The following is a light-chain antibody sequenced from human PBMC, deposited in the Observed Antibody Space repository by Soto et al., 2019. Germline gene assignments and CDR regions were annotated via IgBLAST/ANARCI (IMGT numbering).Light chain of an antibody. J-gene: IGKJ4*02. CDR2: GAS. Sequence: EIVLTQFPAALSLSLGERVTLSCRASQTVSNTCLAWYQQKGGQAPKFLIYGASNRATGIPDRFSGSGSGTDFTLTISSLEPEDFAVYYCQQYGAFPRTFGGGTKVELK. CDR1: QTVSNTC. CDR3: QQYGAFPRT. V-gene: IGKV3-20*01.